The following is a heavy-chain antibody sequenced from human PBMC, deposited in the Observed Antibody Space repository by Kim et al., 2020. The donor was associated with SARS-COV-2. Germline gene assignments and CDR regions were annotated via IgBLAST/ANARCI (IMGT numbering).Heavy chain of an antibody. CDR2: IYYSGST. J-gene: IGHJ4*02. D-gene: IGHD3-10*01. CDR1: GGSISSYY. Sequence: SETLSLTCTVSGGSISSYYWSWIRQPPGKGLEWIGYIYYSGSTNYNPSLKSRVTISVDTSKNQFSLKLSSVTAADTAVYYCAKGGGLQPVRGVTPFDYWGQGTLVTVSS. CDR3: AKGGGLQPVRGVTPFDY. V-gene: IGHV4-59*01.